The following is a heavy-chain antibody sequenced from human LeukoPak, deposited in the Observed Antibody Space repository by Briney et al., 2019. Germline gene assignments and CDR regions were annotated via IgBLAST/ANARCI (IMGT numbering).Heavy chain of an antibody. V-gene: IGHV3-21*01. CDR3: AKSPNFDY. J-gene: IGHJ4*02. Sequence: GGSLRLSCAASGFTFSSYSMNWVRQAPGKGLEWVSCISSSSSYIYSADSVKGRFTISRDNAKNSLYLQMNSLRAEDTAVYYCAKSPNFDYWGQGTLVTVSS. CDR2: ISSSSSYI. CDR1: GFTFSSYS.